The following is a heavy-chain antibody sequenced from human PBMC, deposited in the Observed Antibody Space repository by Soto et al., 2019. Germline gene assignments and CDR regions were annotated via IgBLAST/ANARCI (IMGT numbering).Heavy chain of an antibody. D-gene: IGHD3-10*01. V-gene: IGHV4-31*03. CDR3: ARETSKAMVRGKFDY. J-gene: IGHJ4*02. CDR2: IYYSGST. Sequence: QVQLQESGPGLVKPSQTLSLTCTVSGGSISSGGYYWSCIRQHPGKGLEWIGYIYYSGSTYYNPSLKSRVTISVDTSKNQFSLKLSSVTAADTAVYYCARETSKAMVRGKFDYWGQGTLVTVSS. CDR1: GGSISSGGYY.